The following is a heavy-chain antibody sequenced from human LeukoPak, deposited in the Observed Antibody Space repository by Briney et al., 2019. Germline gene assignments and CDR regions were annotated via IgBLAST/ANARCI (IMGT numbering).Heavy chain of an antibody. CDR2: ISSTGGST. CDR3: AKGGAQV. V-gene: IGHV3-23*01. D-gene: IGHD1-26*01. Sequence: AGGSLRLSCAASGFTFSGDAMRWVRQAPGKGLEWVSAISSTGGSTYYADSVRGRFIISRDSSKNTLYLQMNSLRVEDTAVYYCAKGGAQVGGQGTLVTVSS. CDR1: GFTFSGDA. J-gene: IGHJ4*02.